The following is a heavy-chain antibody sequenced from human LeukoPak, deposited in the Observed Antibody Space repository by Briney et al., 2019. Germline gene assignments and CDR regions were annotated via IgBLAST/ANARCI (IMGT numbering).Heavy chain of an antibody. V-gene: IGHV3-7*02. J-gene: IGHJ5*02. CDR3: ASGKYRYGDNWFDP. CDR2: IKPDGSNK. CDR1: GFTFSSNW. Sequence: GGSLRLSCAASGFTFSSNWMSWVRQAPGKGLEWVANIKPDGSNKYYADSVKGRFTISRDNSKNTLYLQMNSLRAEDTAVYFCASGKYRYGDNWFDPWGQGTLVTVSS. D-gene: IGHD5-18*01.